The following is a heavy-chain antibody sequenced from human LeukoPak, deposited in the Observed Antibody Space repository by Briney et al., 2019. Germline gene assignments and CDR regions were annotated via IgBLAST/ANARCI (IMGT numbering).Heavy chain of an antibody. D-gene: IGHD4-17*01. CDR1: GVSIRSYY. CDR2: IYYSGST. J-gene: IGHJ6*02. CDR3: ARDGYGDHYGMDA. V-gene: IGHV4-59*01. Sequence: SETLSLTCTVSGVSIRSYYWSWIRQPPGKGLEWIGYIYYSGSTNYNPSLKSRVTISVDTSKNQISLRLSSVTAVDTAVYYCARDGYGDHYGMDAWGQGTTVTVSS.